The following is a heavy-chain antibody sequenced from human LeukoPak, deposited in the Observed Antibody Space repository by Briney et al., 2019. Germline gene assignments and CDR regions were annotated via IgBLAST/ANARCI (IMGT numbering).Heavy chain of an antibody. CDR2: IYYSGST. Sequence: SETLSLTCTVSGGSISSYYWSWIRQPPGKGLEWIGYIYYSGSTNYNPSLKCRVTISVDTSKNQLSLKLSSVTAADTAVYYCARPTVTTYAFDIWGQGTMVTVSS. J-gene: IGHJ3*02. D-gene: IGHD4-17*01. V-gene: IGHV4-59*01. CDR1: GGSISSYY. CDR3: ARPTVTTYAFDI.